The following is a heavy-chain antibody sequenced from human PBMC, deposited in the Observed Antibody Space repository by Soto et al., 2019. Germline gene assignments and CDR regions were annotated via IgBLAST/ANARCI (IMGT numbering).Heavy chain of an antibody. J-gene: IGHJ6*02. CDR2: ISGSADST. CDR3: AKTRGAMIYAISVYGMDV. V-gene: IGHV3-23*01. CDR1: GFSFSSVA. Sequence: EVQLLESGGGFIHPGGSLRLSCAASGFSFSSVAMYWVRQAPGKGLEWLSIISGSADSTFYADSVKGRFTISRDNSKNTLYLQINSLRAEDTAVYYCAKTRGAMIYAISVYGMDVWGQGTTVTVSS. D-gene: IGHD2-8*01.